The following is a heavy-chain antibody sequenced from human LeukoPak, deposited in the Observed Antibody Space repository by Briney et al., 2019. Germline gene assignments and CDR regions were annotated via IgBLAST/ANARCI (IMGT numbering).Heavy chain of an antibody. J-gene: IGHJ4*02. V-gene: IGHV4-4*07. Sequence: PSETLSLTCTVSGGSISSYYWSWIRQPAGKGLEWIGRIYTSGSTDYNPSLRSRLTISVDTSKNQFSLKLRSVTAADTAVYYCARESKLYDGDGFHLDYWGQGTLVTV. CDR2: IYTSGST. D-gene: IGHD3-22*01. CDR1: GGSISSYY. CDR3: ARESKLYDGDGFHLDY.